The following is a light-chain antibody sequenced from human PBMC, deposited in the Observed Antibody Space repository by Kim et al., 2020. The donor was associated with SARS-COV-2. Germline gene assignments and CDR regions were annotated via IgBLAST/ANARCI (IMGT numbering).Light chain of an antibody. Sequence: GSPGERATLSCRASQSTSNSLAWYQLKPGQAPRVLIFGASTRATGISARFSGSGSGTEFTLTISSLQSEDCAVYYCQQYNNWPPTFGQGTKVDIK. V-gene: IGKV3-15*01. CDR1: QSTSNS. CDR3: QQYNNWPPT. J-gene: IGKJ1*01. CDR2: GAS.